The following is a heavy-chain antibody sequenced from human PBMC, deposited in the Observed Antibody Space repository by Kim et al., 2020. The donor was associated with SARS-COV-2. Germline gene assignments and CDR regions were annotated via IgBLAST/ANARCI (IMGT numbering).Heavy chain of an antibody. J-gene: IGHJ4*02. V-gene: IGHV3-23*01. D-gene: IGHD5-12*01. CDR3: AKSGYSGYDLTDY. Sequence: ADSVEARFAISSDKSKNTLYLQMNSLRAEDTAVYYCAKSGYSGYDLTDYWGQGTLVTVSS.